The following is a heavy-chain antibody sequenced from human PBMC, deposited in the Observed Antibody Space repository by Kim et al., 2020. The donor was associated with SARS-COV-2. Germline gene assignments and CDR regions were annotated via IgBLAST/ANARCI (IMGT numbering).Heavy chain of an antibody. V-gene: IGHV3-23*01. D-gene: IGHD2-2*01. J-gene: IGHJ2*01. Sequence: GGSLRLSCTASRFTFSSSAMTWVRQAPGKGLEWVSTIFGSGNGTYYGDSVQGRFTVSRDNSRNTLFLQMNNLRVDDTAIYYCARHVQLTTGTFLWYFDLWGRGT. CDR1: RFTFSSSA. CDR3: ARHVQLTTGTFLWYFDL. CDR2: IFGSGNGT.